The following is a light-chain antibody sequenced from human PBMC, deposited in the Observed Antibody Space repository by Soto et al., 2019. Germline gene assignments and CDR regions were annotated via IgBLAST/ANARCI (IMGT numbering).Light chain of an antibody. J-gene: IGKJ4*01. CDR1: QSVSSY. Sequence: EVVWTHPPVTLSLSKGERATVSCRASQSVSSYLAWYQQKPCQAPRLLIYGVSSRATGIPDRFSGSGSGTDFTLTISRLEPEDFAVYYCQQYVTSPLTFGGGTKVE. CDR2: GVS. CDR3: QQYVTSPLT. V-gene: IGKV3-20*01.